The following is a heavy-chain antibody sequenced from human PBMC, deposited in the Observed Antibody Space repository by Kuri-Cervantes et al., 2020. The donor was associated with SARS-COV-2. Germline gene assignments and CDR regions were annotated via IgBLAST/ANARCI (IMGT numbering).Heavy chain of an antibody. CDR2: ISSSGSTI. V-gene: IGHV3-11*01. CDR3: ARGTNLYYGSGSYPAPYYYCGMDV. CDR1: GFTFSDYY. Sequence: GESLEISCAASGFTFSDYYMSWIRQAPGKGLEWVSYISSSGSTIYYADSVKCRFTISRDNAKNSLYLQMNSLRAEDTAVYYCARGTNLYYGSGSYPAPYYYCGMDVWGQGTTVTVSS. J-gene: IGHJ6*02. D-gene: IGHD3-10*01.